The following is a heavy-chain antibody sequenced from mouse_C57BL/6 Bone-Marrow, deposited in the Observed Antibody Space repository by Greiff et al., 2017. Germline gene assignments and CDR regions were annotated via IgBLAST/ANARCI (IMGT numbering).Heavy chain of an antibody. Sequence: EVQLVESGGDLVKPGGSLKLSCAASGFTFSSYGMSWVRQTPDKRLEWVATISSGGSYTYYPDSVKGRFTISRDNAKNTLYLQMSSLKSEDTAMYYCARFYSNYIYYYAMDYWGQGTSVTVSS. D-gene: IGHD2-5*01. CDR3: ARFYSNYIYYYAMDY. CDR1: GFTFSSYG. J-gene: IGHJ4*01. CDR2: ISSGGSYT. V-gene: IGHV5-6*01.